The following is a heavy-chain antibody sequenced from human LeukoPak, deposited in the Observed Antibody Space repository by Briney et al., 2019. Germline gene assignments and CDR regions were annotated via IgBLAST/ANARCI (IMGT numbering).Heavy chain of an antibody. CDR1: GFTFSSYG. J-gene: IGHJ4*02. CDR3: AREEVLYGSGSYYNPPLVY. D-gene: IGHD3-10*01. CDR2: IWYDGSNK. Sequence: GGSLRLSCAASGFTFSSYGMHWVLQAPGKGLEWVAVIWYDGSNKYYADSVKGRFTISRDNSKNTLYLQMNSLRAEDTAVYYCAREEVLYGSGSYYNPPLVYWGQGTLVTVSS. V-gene: IGHV3-33*01.